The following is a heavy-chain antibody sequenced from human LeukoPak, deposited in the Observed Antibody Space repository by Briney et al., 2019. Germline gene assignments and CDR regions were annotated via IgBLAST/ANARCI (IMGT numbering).Heavy chain of an antibody. Sequence: QPGRSLRLSCAGSGFTFGGYGMHWFRQTPGKGLEWVAVIACDGSRAFYADSVKGRFTISRGNSKNTMSVQMDDLRAEDTAVYYCTRYNNDHFDYWGQGTLVTVSS. J-gene: IGHJ4*02. D-gene: IGHD1-14*01. CDR1: GFTFGGYG. V-gene: IGHV3-33*01. CDR2: IACDGSRA. CDR3: TRYNNDHFDY.